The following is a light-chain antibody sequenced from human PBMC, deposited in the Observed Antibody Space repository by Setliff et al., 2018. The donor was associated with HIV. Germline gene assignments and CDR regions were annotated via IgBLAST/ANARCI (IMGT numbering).Light chain of an antibody. CDR1: SSDVGGYNY. Sequence: QSALTQPASVSGSPGQSITISCSGTSSDVGGYNYVSWYQQHPGKAPKLMLYDVSNRPSGVSSRFSGSKSGNTPSLTISGLQAEDEADYYCSSYTSSSTPYVFGTGTKVTVL. J-gene: IGLJ1*01. V-gene: IGLV2-14*03. CDR2: DVS. CDR3: SSYTSSSTPYV.